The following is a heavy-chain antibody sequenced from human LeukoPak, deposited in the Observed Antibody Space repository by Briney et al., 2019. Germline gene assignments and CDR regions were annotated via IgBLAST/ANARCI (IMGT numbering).Heavy chain of an antibody. CDR2: IKEDGGEK. V-gene: IGHV3-7*01. J-gene: IGHJ6*03. CDR1: GFTLSSYW. D-gene: IGHD4-17*01. CDR3: ARARFETTVTALIRKKNYYYYYMDV. Sequence: QPGGSLRLSCAASGFTLSSYWMSWVRQAPGKGLEWVANIKEDGGEKYYVDSVKGRFTISRDNARNSLYLQMNSLRVEDTAVYYCARARFETTVTALIRKKNYYYYYMDVWGKGTTVTVSS.